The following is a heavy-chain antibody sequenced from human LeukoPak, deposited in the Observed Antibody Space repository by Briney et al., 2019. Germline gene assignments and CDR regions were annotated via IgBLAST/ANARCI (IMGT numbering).Heavy chain of an antibody. V-gene: IGHV1-69*13. CDR3: ARDVVVVVAATRGSGWFDP. CDR2: IIPIFGTA. J-gene: IGHJ5*02. CDR1: GGTFSSYA. Sequence: SVKVSCKASGGTFSSYAISWVRQAPGQGLEWMGGIIPIFGTANYAQKFQGRVTITADESTSTAYMELSSLRSEDTAVYYCARDVVVVVAATRGSGWFDPXGQGTLVSVSS. D-gene: IGHD2-15*01.